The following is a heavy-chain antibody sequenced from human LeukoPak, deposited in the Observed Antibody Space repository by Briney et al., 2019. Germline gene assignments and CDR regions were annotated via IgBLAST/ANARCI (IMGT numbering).Heavy chain of an antibody. CDR3: TRDRLERWLRPENDDAFDI. V-gene: IGHV3-49*04. CDR2: IRSKAYGGTT. D-gene: IGHD5-12*01. J-gene: IGHJ3*02. Sequence: PGGSLRLSCTASGFTFGDYAMSWVRQAPGRGLEWVGFIRSKAYGGTTEYAASVKGRFTISRDDSKSIAYLQMNSLKTEDTAVYYCTRDRLERWLRPENDDAFDIWGQGTMVTVSS. CDR1: GFTFGDYA.